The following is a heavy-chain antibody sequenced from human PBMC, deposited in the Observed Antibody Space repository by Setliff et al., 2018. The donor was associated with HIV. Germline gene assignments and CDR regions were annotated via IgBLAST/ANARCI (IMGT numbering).Heavy chain of an antibody. CDR3: ARGVPPDLFYDSSHGYDAFDI. D-gene: IGHD3-22*01. CDR1: GGSFSCYY. Sequence: SETLSLTCAVYGGSFSCYYLSWIRQPPGKGLEWIGEIHHSGSTNYNPYRKSRVTISVDTSKNQLSLKLSSVTAADTAVYYCARGVPPDLFYDSSHGYDAFDIRGQETMVTVSS. V-gene: IGHV4-34*01. CDR2: IHHSGST. J-gene: IGHJ3*02.